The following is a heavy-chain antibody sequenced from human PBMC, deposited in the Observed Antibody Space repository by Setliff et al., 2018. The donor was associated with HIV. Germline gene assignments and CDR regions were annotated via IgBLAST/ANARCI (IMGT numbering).Heavy chain of an antibody. J-gene: IGHJ3*02. V-gene: IGHV4-61*08. D-gene: IGHD3-16*01. CDR1: GASVSNGDYY. CDR3: AKTVVGDSYALPNDGFDI. CDR2: IYYIGST. Sequence: PSETLSLTCTVSGASVSNGDYYWSWIRQTPGKGLEWIGYIYYIGSTYYNSSLKSRLTISVDTSKNQFSLRLRSVTALDTAVYYCAKTVVGDSYALPNDGFDIWGQGTMVTVSS.